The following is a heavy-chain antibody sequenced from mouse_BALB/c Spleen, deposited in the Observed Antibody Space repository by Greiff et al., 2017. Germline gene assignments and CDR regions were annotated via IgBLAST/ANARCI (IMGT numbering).Heavy chain of an antibody. CDR3: ARDMVTTLYYAMDY. CDR2: ISDGGSYT. V-gene: IGHV5-4*02. J-gene: IGHJ4*01. Sequence: EVKVVESGGGLVKPGGSLKLSCAASGFTFSDYYMYWVRQTPEKRLEWVATISDGGSYTYYPDSVKGRFTISRDNAKNNLYLQMSSLKSEDTAMYYCARDMVTTLYYAMDYWGQGTSVTVSS. CDR1: GFTFSDYY. D-gene: IGHD2-1*01.